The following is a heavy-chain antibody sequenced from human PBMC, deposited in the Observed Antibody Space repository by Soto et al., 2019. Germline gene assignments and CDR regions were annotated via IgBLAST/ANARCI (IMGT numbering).Heavy chain of an antibody. CDR1: GFTFSSYA. CDR3: ANHISGTHYYYYYMDV. Sequence: GGSLRLSCAASGFTFSSYAMSWVRQAPGKGLEWVSAITGSGGRTYYADSVKDRFTISRDNSKNTVYLHMNSLRAEDTAVYYCANHISGTHYYYYYMDVWGKGTTVTVSS. J-gene: IGHJ6*03. D-gene: IGHD1-1*01. CDR2: ITGSGGRT. V-gene: IGHV3-23*01.